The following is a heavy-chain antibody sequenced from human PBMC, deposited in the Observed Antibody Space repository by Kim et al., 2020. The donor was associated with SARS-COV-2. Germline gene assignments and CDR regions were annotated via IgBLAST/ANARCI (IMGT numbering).Heavy chain of an antibody. V-gene: IGHV3-53*04. CDR1: GFTVSSNY. Sequence: GGSLRLSCAASGFTVSSNYMSWVRQAPGKGLEWVSVIYSGGSTYYADSVKGRFTISRHNSKNTLYLQMNSLRAEDTAVYYCARKGVGAKVWYAFDIWGQGTMVTVSS. CDR2: IYSGGST. J-gene: IGHJ3*02. CDR3: ARKGVGAKVWYAFDI. D-gene: IGHD1-26*01.